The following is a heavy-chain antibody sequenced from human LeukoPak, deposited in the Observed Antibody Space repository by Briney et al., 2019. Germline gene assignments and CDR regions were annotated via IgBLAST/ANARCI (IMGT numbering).Heavy chain of an antibody. J-gene: IGHJ5*02. CDR3: ARDLVVRGLRPNWFDP. CDR2: ISAYNGNT. Sequence: ASVKVSCKASGYTFTSYGISWVRQAPGQGLEWMGWISAYNGNTNYAQKLQGRVTMTTDTSTSTAYMELRRLRSDDTAVYYCARDLVVRGLRPNWFDPWGQGTLVTVSS. D-gene: IGHD3-10*01. V-gene: IGHV1-18*01. CDR1: GYTFTSYG.